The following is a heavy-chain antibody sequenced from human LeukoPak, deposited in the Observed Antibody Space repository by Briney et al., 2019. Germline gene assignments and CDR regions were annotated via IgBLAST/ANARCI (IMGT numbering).Heavy chain of an antibody. CDR1: GFTFSSYT. Sequence: GGSLRLSCTASGFTFSSYTMSWVRQAPGKGLEWVSAISGSGGSTYYADSVKGRFTISRDNSKNTLYLQMNSLRAEDTAVYYCAKDEAVAGTPPFDYWGQGTLVTVSS. J-gene: IGHJ4*02. CDR3: AKDEAVAGTPPFDY. V-gene: IGHV3-23*01. D-gene: IGHD6-19*01. CDR2: ISGSGGST.